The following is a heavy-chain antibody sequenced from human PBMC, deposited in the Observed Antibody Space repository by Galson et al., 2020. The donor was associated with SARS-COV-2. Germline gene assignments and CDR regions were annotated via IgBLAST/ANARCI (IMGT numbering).Heavy chain of an antibody. CDR3: AREDPQIYGMDV. CDR1: GFTFSSYD. CDR2: IGTAGDT. V-gene: IGHV3-13*01. J-gene: IGHJ6*02. Sequence: GSLRLSCAASGFTFSSYDMHWVRQATGKGLEWVSAIGTAGDTYYPGSVKGRFTISRENAKNSLYLQMNSLRAGDTAVYYCAREDPQIYGMDVWGQGTTVTVSS.